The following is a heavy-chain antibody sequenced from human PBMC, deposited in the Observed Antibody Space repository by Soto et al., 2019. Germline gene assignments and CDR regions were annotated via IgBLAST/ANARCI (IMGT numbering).Heavy chain of an antibody. CDR1: GGSITSSH. J-gene: IGHJ5*02. V-gene: IGHV4-59*12. Sequence: SETLSLTCTVSGGSITSSHWSWIRQPPGKGLEWIGHIYYSGSTNYNPSLKGRVTMSIDTSKNQFSLKLTSVTAADTAVYYCVRCYHYGSGSYYPGITGTTGWFDPWGQGTLVTVSS. CDR3: VRCYHYGSGSYYPGITGTTGWFDP. CDR2: IYYSGST. D-gene: IGHD3-10*01.